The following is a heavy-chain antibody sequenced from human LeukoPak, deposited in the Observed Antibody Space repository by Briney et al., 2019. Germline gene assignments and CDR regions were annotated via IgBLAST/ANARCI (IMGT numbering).Heavy chain of an antibody. J-gene: IGHJ4*02. V-gene: IGHV4-59*08. Sequence: PSETLSLTCTVSGGSISSYYWSWIRQPPGKGLEWIGYIYYSGSTNYNPSLKSRVTISVDTSKNQFSLKLSSVTAADTAVYYCARHRGGSYWVFDYWGQGTLVTVSS. CDR3: ARHRGGSYWVFDY. CDR2: IYYSGST. CDR1: GGSISSYY. D-gene: IGHD1-26*01.